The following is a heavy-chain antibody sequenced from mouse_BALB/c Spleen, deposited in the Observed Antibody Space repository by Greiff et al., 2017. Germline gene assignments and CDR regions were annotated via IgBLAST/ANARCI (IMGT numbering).Heavy chain of an antibody. CDR2: ISSGGST. CDR1: GFTFSSYA. Sequence: EVQVVESGGGLVKPGGSLKLSCAASGFTFSSYAMSWVRQTPEKRLEWVASISSGGSTYYPDSVKGRFTISRDNARNILYLQMSSLRSEDTAMYYCARGGYGSSQAWFAYWGQGTLVTVSA. CDR3: ARGGYGSSQAWFAY. D-gene: IGHD1-1*01. V-gene: IGHV5-6-5*01. J-gene: IGHJ3*01.